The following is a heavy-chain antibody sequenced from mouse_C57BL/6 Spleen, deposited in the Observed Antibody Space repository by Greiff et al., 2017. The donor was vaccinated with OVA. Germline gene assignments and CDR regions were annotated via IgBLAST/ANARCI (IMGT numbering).Heavy chain of an antibody. CDR2: IYPNSGST. CDR1: GYTFTSYW. CDR3: AIIPRFAY. J-gene: IGHJ3*01. V-gene: IGHV1-64*01. Sequence: QVQVQQPGAELVKPGASVKLSCKASGYTFTSYWMHWVKQRPGQGLEWIGMIYPNSGSTNYNEKFKSKATLTVDKSSSTAYLQLSSLTSEDSAVYYCAIIPRFAYWGQGTLVTVSA.